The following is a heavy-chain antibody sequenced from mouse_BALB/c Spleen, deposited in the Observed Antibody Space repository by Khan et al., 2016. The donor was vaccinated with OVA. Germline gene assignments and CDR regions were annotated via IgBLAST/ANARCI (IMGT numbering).Heavy chain of an antibody. CDR2: IFPGSDTP. Sequence: QVQLKQSGPELVKPGASLKVSCKASGYTFTDYIIGWVKQSTRQGLEWIGDIFPGSDTPYYNEKFKDRATLTADKSANTASMQLSSLTSDDSAVYFCARGGYSAFAYWGQGTLVTVSA. D-gene: IGHD2-14*01. J-gene: IGHJ3*01. CDR1: GYTFTDYI. V-gene: IGHV1-77*01. CDR3: ARGGYSAFAY.